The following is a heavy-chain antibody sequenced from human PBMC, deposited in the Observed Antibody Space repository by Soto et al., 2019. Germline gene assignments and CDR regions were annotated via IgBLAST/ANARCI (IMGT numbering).Heavy chain of an antibody. D-gene: IGHD3-10*01. CDR1: GFTFSNFW. Sequence: GGSLRLSCAASGFTFSNFWMHWVRQAPGKGLVWVSHINSNSSTIYYADSVKGRFTISRDNSKNTLYLQMNSLRAEDTAVYYCARDGGWFGDQYGMDVWGQGTTVTVSS. V-gene: IGHV3-48*01. CDR2: INSNSSTI. J-gene: IGHJ6*02. CDR3: ARDGGWFGDQYGMDV.